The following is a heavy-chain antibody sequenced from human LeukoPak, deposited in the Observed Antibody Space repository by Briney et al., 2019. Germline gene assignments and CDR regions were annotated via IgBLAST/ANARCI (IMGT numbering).Heavy chain of an antibody. CDR3: ARHPRLVYDSSGFDY. J-gene: IGHJ4*02. CDR2: IYYSGST. V-gene: IGHV4-39*01. Sequence: PSETLSLTCTVFGGSISSSSYYWGWIRQPPGKGLEWIGSIYYSGSTYYNPSLKSRVTISVDTSKNQFSLKLSSVTAADTAVYYCARHPRLVYDSSGFDYWGQGTLVTVSS. CDR1: GGSISSSSYY. D-gene: IGHD3-22*01.